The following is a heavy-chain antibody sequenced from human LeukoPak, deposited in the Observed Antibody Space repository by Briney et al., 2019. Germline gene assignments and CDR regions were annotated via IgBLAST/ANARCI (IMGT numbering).Heavy chain of an antibody. V-gene: IGHV4-59*01. CDR2: IYYSGST. Sequence: SETLSLTCTVSGGSISGYYWSWIRQPPGKGLEWIGYIYYSGSTNYNPSLKSRVTVSVDTSKNQFSLQLSSVTAADTAVYYCARMRLVAARHLFDYWGQGTLVTVSS. CDR1: GGSISGYY. CDR3: ARMRLVAARHLFDY. J-gene: IGHJ4*02. D-gene: IGHD2-15*01.